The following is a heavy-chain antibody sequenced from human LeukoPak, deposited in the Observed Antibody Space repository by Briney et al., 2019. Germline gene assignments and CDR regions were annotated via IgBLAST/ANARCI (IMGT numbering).Heavy chain of an antibody. Sequence: SETLSLTCAVYGGSFSGYYWSWIRQPPGKGLEWIGEINHSGSTNYNPSLKSRVTISVDTSKNQFSLKPSSVTAADTAVYYCATRGGSSTSCYNYWGQGTLVTVSS. CDR2: INHSGST. J-gene: IGHJ4*02. CDR3: ATRGGSSTSCYNY. CDR1: GGSFSGYY. V-gene: IGHV4-34*01. D-gene: IGHD2-2*02.